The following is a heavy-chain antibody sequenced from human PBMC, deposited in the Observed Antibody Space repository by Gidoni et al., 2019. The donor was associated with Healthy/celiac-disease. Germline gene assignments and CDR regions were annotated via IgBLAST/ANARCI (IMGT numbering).Heavy chain of an antibody. V-gene: IGHV3-53*02. J-gene: IGHJ3*02. Sequence: EVQLVETGGGLIQPGGSLRPSCSASGFTVSSNYMGWVRQAPGKGLEWVSVIYRGSRTYYADSVKGRFTISRDNSKNTLCLQMNSLRAEDTAVYYCAYREVEFLGDAFDIWGQGTMVTVSS. CDR3: AYREVEFLGDAFDI. D-gene: IGHD2-15*01. CDR2: IYRGSRT. CDR1: GFTVSSNY.